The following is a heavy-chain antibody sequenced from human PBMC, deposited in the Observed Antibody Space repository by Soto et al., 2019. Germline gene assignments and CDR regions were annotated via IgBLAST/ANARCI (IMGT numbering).Heavy chain of an antibody. CDR3: ARGRGDTAMAWYY. CDR2: IYYSGST. CDR1: GGSISSYY. Sequence: SETLSLTCTVSGGSISSYYWSWIRQSPGKGLEWIGYIYYSGSTKYNPSLKSRVTISEDTSKYQFSLKLSSVTAADTAVYYCARGRGDTAMAWYYWGQGTLVTVS. V-gene: IGHV4-59*01. D-gene: IGHD5-18*01. J-gene: IGHJ4*02.